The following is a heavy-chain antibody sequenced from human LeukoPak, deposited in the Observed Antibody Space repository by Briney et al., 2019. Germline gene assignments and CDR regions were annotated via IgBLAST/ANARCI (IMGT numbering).Heavy chain of an antibody. CDR2: IYYSGAT. CDR1: GGSISTYY. J-gene: IGHJ4*02. Sequence: TSETLSLTCTVSGGSISTYYWTWIRQPPGKGLEWIGYIYYSGATNYNPSLKSRVTISVDTSKNQFSLKLSSVTAADTAVYYCARGVYIAAAQYGFWGQGTLVTVSS. CDR3: ARGVYIAAAQYGF. D-gene: IGHD6-13*01. V-gene: IGHV4-59*01.